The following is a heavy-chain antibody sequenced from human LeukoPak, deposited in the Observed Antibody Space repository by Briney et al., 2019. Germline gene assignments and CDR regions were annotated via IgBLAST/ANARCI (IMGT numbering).Heavy chain of an antibody. J-gene: IGHJ6*03. CDR1: GGSFSGYY. V-gene: IGHV4-34*01. CDR2: INHSGST. Sequence: SETLSLTCAVYGGSFSGYYWSWIRQPPGKGLEWIGEINHSGSTNYNPSLKSRVTISVDTSKNQFSLKLSSVTAADTAVYYCASKPGYYDILTGYYSERNYYMDVWGKGTTVTISS. CDR3: ASKPGYYDILTGYYSERNYYMDV. D-gene: IGHD3-9*01.